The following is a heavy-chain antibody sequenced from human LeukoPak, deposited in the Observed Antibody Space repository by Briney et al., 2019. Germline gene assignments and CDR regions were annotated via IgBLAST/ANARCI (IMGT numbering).Heavy chain of an antibody. CDR3: ARLNYSIFGVVSTFDY. CDR2: IYYSGST. J-gene: IGHJ4*02. CDR1: GGSFSTYY. D-gene: IGHD3-3*01. Sequence: SETLSLTCAVYGGSFSTYYWGWIRQPPGKGLEWIGSIYYSGSTYYNPSPKSRVTISVDTSKNQFSLKLSSVTAADTAVYYCARLNYSIFGVVSTFDYWGQGTLVTVSS. V-gene: IGHV4-39*01.